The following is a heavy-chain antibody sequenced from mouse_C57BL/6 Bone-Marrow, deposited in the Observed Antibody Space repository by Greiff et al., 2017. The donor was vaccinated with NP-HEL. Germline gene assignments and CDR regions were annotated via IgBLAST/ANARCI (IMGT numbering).Heavy chain of an antibody. Sequence: VQLQQPGAELVKPGASVKLSCKASGYTFTSYWMHWVKQRPGQGLEWIGMIHPNSGSTNYNEKFKSKATLTVDESSSTAYMQLSSLTSEDSAVYYCARHSLGGDVYFDYWGQGTTLTVSS. D-gene: IGHD4-1*01. CDR2: IHPNSGST. V-gene: IGHV1-64*01. J-gene: IGHJ2*01. CDR3: ARHSLGGDVYFDY. CDR1: GYTFTSYW.